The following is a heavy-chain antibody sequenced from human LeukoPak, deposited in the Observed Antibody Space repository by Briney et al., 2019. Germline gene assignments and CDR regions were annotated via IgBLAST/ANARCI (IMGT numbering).Heavy chain of an antibody. Sequence: PGGSLRLSCAASGFTFSTYAMTWVRQAPGKGLEWVSAVRGSGTDTYYADSVKGRFTISRDNSKNTLYLQMNSLRAEDTAIYYCVKTSRRDSAYDSPFDYWGQGTLVTVSS. J-gene: IGHJ4*02. D-gene: IGHD5-12*01. CDR2: VRGSGTDT. V-gene: IGHV3-23*01. CDR3: VKTSRRDSAYDSPFDY. CDR1: GFTFSTYA.